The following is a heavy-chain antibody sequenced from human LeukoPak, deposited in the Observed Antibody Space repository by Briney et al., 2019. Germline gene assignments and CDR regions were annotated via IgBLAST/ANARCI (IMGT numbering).Heavy chain of an antibody. CDR3: ARDRGKRWLHYDAFDI. D-gene: IGHD5-24*01. J-gene: IGHJ3*02. Sequence: GGSLRLSCAASGFRFSDHHMEWVRQAPGKGLEWVAVISYDGSNKYYADSVKGRFTISRDNSKNTLYLQMNSLRAEDTAVYYCARDRGKRWLHYDAFDIWGQGTMVTVSS. CDR2: ISYDGSNK. CDR1: GFRFSDHH. V-gene: IGHV3-30*03.